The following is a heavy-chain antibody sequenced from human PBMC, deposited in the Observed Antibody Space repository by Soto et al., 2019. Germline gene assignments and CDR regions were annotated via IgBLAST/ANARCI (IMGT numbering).Heavy chain of an antibody. Sequence: GESLKISCKVSGYSFTSHWIGWVRQMPGKDLEWMGIIYPGDSDTRYSPSFEGQVTISADKSISTAYLQWSSLEASDTAIYYCARHLEMATIDSWAQGTLVTSPQ. CDR2: IYPGDSDT. CDR3: ARHLEMATIDS. J-gene: IGHJ4*02. V-gene: IGHV5-51*01. CDR1: GYSFTSHW.